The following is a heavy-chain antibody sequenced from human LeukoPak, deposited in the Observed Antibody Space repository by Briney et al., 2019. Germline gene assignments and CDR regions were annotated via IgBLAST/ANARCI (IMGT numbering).Heavy chain of an antibody. V-gene: IGHV3-21*01. Sequence: GGSLRLSCAASGFTFSSYYMSWVRQAPGKGLEWVSSISGSSSDIYYADSVKGRFTISRDNAKNSVYLQMKSLRVEDTAVYYCARRGYHDYSGFDYWGQGTLVTVSS. D-gene: IGHD3-16*01. CDR1: GFTFSSYY. CDR3: ARRGYHDYSGFDY. J-gene: IGHJ4*02. CDR2: ISGSSSDI.